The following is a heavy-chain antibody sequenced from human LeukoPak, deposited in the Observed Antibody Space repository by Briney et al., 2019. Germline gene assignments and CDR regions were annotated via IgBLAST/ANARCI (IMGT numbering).Heavy chain of an antibody. CDR2: INARGDT. CDR1: GCSFNDYY. D-gene: IGHD2-2*01. V-gene: IGHV4-34*01. J-gene: IGHJ5*02. CDR3: ARGQVPAARGYNWFDP. Sequence: SDTLSLTCAVYGCSFNDYYWNWIRQPPGKGLEWIGEINARGDTNYNPSLKSRVTISVDTSKKHFSLRLTSMIAADTALYYCARGQVPAARGYNWFDPWGQGTLVTVSS.